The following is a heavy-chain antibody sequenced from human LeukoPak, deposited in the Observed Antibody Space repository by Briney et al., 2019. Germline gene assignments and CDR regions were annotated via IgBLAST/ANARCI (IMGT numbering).Heavy chain of an antibody. CDR3: AKDQKWFGESYYFDY. CDR1: GFTFSSYG. J-gene: IGHJ4*02. CDR2: IRYDGSNK. Sequence: GGSLRLSCAASGFTFSSYGMHWVRQAPGKRLEWVAFIRYDGSNKYYADSVKGRFTISRDNSKNTLYLQMNSLRAEDTAVYYCAKDQKWFGESYYFDYWGQGTLVTVSS. V-gene: IGHV3-30*02. D-gene: IGHD3-10*01.